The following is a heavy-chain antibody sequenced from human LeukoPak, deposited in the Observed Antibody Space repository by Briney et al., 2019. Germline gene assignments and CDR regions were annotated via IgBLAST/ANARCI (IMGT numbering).Heavy chain of an antibody. CDR2: IYYSGGT. V-gene: IGHV4-31*03. CDR1: GGSISSGGYY. D-gene: IGHD2-2*01. J-gene: IGHJ5*02. Sequence: PSETLSLTCTVSGGSISSGGYYWSWIRQHPGKGLEWIGYIYYSGGTYYNPSLKSRVTISVDTSKNQFSLKLSSVTAADTAVYYCARGGSIVVVPAARDWFDPWGQGTLVTVSS. CDR3: ARGGSIVVVPAARDWFDP.